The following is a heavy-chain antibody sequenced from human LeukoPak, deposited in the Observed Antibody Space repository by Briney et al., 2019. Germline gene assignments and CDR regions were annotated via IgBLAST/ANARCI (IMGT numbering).Heavy chain of an antibody. CDR2: IKQDGSEK. V-gene: IGHV3-7*01. J-gene: IGHJ6*03. CDR3: AREPLYFGVVTNYYYYYMDV. Sequence: GGSLRLSCAASGFTFSSYWMSWVRQAPGKGLEWVANIKQDGSEKYYVDSVKGRFTISRDNAKNSLYLQMNSLRAEDTAVYYCAREPLYFGVVTNYYYYYMDVWGKGTTVTVSS. D-gene: IGHD3-3*01. CDR1: GFTFSSYW.